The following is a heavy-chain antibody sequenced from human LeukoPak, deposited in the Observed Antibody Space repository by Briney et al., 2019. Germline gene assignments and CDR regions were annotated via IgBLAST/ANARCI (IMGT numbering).Heavy chain of an antibody. CDR3: ARDRGLICSGGSCYSDYGMDV. D-gene: IGHD2-15*01. CDR2: IKQDGSEK. CDR1: GFTFSSYW. J-gene: IGHJ6*02. V-gene: IGHV3-7*01. Sequence: PGGSLRLSCAASGFTFSSYWMSWVRQAPGKGLEWVANIKQDGSEKYYVDSVKGRFTISRDNAKNSLYLQMNSLRAEDTAVYYCARDRGLICSGGSCYSDYGMDVWGQGTTVTVSS.